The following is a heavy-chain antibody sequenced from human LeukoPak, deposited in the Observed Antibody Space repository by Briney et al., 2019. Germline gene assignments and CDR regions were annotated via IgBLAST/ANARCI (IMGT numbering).Heavy chain of an antibody. V-gene: IGHV3-74*01. CDR2: ISPDGRNI. D-gene: IGHD4-23*01. CDR3: VRDGWGRTPYDS. CDR1: GFTLSDYW. Sequence: GGPLRLSCAASGFTLSDYWMNWVRQVPGKGPVWVSHISPDGRNIAYADSVKGRFTISRDSAKNTLYLQMNRLRVGDTAVYYCVRDGWGRTPYDSWGQGTLVTVAS. J-gene: IGHJ4*02.